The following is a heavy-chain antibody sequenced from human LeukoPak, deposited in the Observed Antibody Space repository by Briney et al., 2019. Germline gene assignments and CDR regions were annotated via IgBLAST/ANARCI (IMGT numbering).Heavy chain of an antibody. Sequence: PGGSLRLSCAASGFTFSSYAMHWVRQAPGKGLEWVAVISYDGSNKYYADSVKGRFTISRDNSKNTLYLQMNSLRAEDTAVYYCARGYQMGIPNWFDPWGQGTLVTVSS. D-gene: IGHD1-26*01. CDR2: ISYDGSNK. J-gene: IGHJ5*02. CDR1: GFTFSSYA. V-gene: IGHV3-30-3*01. CDR3: ARGYQMGIPNWFDP.